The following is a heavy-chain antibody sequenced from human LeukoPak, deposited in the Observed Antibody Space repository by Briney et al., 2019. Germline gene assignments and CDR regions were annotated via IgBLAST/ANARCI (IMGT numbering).Heavy chain of an antibody. J-gene: IGHJ4*02. V-gene: IGHV1-2*02. CDR3: ARDRDRKSPYYFDY. Sequence: ASVKVSCKASGYTFTDYYMHWVRQAPGQGLEWMGWINPNSGGTNYAQKFQGRVTMTRDTSISTAYMELSRLRSDDTAVYYCARDRDRKSPYYFDYWGQGTLVTVSS. CDR1: GYTFTDYY. CDR2: INPNSGGT.